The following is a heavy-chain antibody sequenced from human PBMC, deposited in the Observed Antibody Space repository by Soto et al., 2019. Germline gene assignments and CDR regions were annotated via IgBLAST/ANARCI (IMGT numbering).Heavy chain of an antibody. CDR3: ARENWHFDY. Sequence: QVQLVQSGAEVKKPGASVKVSCKTSGYSFSEFRMHWVRQAPGQGLEWMGWVNPINCNTNYAQDFQGRVTMTRDASTKTVYMELSSLTSDDTSTVYCARENWHFDYWGQGTLITVSS. CDR1: GYSFSEFR. V-gene: IGHV1-2*02. J-gene: IGHJ4*02. CDR2: VNPINCNT.